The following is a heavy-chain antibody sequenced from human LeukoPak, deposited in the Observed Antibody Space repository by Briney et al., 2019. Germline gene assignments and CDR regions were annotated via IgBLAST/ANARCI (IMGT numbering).Heavy chain of an antibody. V-gene: IGHV4-59*08. CDR2: IYYSGST. Sequence: SETLSLTCTVSGGSISSYYWSWIRQPPGKGLEWIGYIYYSGSTNYNPSLKSRVTISVDTSKNQFSLKLSSVTAADTAVYYCARYGGTQYYFDYWGQGTLVTVSS. J-gene: IGHJ4*02. CDR1: GGSISSYY. D-gene: IGHD3-16*01. CDR3: ARYGGTQYYFDY.